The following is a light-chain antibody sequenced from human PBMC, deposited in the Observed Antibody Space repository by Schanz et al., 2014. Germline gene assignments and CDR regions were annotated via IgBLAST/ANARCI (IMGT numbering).Light chain of an antibody. J-gene: IGLJ2*01. CDR3: SSYTTNSAPGVV. Sequence: QSALTQPASVSGSPGQSITISCSGTSSDIGAYIYVAWYQQHPGKAPKLMIYDVSNRPSGVSNRFSGSKSANTASLTISGLQAEDEADYYCSSYTTNSAPGVVFGGGTKLTVL. CDR2: DVS. CDR1: SSDIGAYIY. V-gene: IGLV2-14*01.